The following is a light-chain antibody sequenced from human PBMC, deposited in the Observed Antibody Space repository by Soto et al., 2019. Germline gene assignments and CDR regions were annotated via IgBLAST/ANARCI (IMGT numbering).Light chain of an antibody. CDR1: SSDVGGYKY. J-gene: IGLJ2*01. V-gene: IGLV2-14*01. CDR3: QSYDSSLSGYVV. CDR2: AVN. Sequence: QSALTQPASVSGSPGQSITISCTGTSSDVGGYKYVSWYQHHPGQAPKLMIHAVNSRPSGVSTRFSGSKSGNTASLAITGLQAEDEADYYCQSYDSSLSGYVVFGGGTKLTVL.